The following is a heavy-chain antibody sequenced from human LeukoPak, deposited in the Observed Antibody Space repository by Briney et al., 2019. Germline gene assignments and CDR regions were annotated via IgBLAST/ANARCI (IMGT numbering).Heavy chain of an antibody. V-gene: IGHV1-24*01. CDR3: ATERIGSYGMDV. CDR1: GYTLTELS. Sequence: EASVKVSRKVSGYTLTELSMHWVRQAPGKGLEWMGGFDPEDGETIYAQKFQGRATMTEDTSTDTAYMELSSLRSEDTAVYYCATERIGSYGMDVWGQGTTVTVSS. CDR2: FDPEDGET. D-gene: IGHD3-10*01. J-gene: IGHJ6*02.